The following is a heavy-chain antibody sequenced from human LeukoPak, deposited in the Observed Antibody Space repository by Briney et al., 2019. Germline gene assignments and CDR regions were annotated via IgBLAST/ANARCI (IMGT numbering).Heavy chain of an antibody. J-gene: IGHJ4*02. CDR2: IYYSGST. CDR1: GDSISGSTYY. Sequence: PSETLSLTCTVSGDSISGSTYYWGWIRQPPGKGLEYIGSIYYSGSTYYNPSLKSRVTISVDTSKNQFSLRLTSVTAADTAVYYCARHGGSGSFDYWGQGTLVTVSS. CDR3: ARHGGSGSFDY. V-gene: IGHV4-39*01. D-gene: IGHD3-3*01.